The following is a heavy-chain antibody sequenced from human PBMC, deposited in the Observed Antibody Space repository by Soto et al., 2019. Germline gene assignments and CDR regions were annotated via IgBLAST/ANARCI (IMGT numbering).Heavy chain of an antibody. Sequence: PSETLSLTCTVSGGSMTSYYWSWIRQPPGKGLEWIGFIYYTGNTKYNPSLKSRVTISIDTSKSLFSLKLNSVTAADTAVYYCARRIIAPEIFDFWGPGTVVTVSS. V-gene: IGHV4-59*08. D-gene: IGHD3-10*01. J-gene: IGHJ4*02. CDR3: ARRIIAPEIFDF. CDR1: GGSMTSYY. CDR2: IYYTGNT.